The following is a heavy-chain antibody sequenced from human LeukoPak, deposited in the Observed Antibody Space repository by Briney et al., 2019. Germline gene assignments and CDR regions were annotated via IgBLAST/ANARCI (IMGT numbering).Heavy chain of an antibody. Sequence: ASVKVSCKASGGTFSSYAISWVRQAPGQGLEWMGWISAYNGNTNYAQKLQGRVTMTTDTSTSTAYMELRSLRSDDTAVYYCARVGTRGYSGYLIDYWGQGTLVTVSS. J-gene: IGHJ4*02. CDR3: ARVGTRGYSGYLIDY. V-gene: IGHV1-18*01. D-gene: IGHD5-12*01. CDR2: ISAYNGNT. CDR1: GGTFSSYA.